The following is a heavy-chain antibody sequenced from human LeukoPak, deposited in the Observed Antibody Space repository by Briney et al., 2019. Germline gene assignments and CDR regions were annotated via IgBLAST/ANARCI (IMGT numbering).Heavy chain of an antibody. V-gene: IGHV4-39*01. J-gene: IGHJ4*02. Sequence: SETLSLTCTVSGGSISSSSYYWGWIRQPPGKGLEWIGSIYYSGSTYYNPSLKSRVTISVDTSKNQFSLKLSSVTAADTAVYYCARTGWELYYFDYWGQGTLVTVSS. CDR3: ARTGWELYYFDY. D-gene: IGHD1-26*01. CDR1: GGSISSSSYY. CDR2: IYYSGST.